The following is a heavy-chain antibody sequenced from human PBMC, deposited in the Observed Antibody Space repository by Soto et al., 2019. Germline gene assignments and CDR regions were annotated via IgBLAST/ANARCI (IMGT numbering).Heavy chain of an antibody. CDR3: ARDRASLDYDILTGYRLNFYYGMDV. CDR2: IIPILGIA. CDR1: GGTFSSYT. V-gene: IGHV1-69*04. Sequence: ASVKVSCKASGGTFSSYTISWVRQAPGQGLEWMGRIIPILGIANYAQKFQGRVTITADKSTSTAYMELSSLRSEDTAVYYCARDRASLDYDILTGYRLNFYYGMDVWGQGTTVTVSS. J-gene: IGHJ6*02. D-gene: IGHD3-9*01.